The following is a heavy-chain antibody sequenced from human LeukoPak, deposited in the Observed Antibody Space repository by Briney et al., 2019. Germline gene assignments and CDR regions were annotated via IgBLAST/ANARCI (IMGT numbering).Heavy chain of an antibody. Sequence: GGSLRLSCAASGFTFRSYEINWVRQAPGKGLEWVANMKYDGSEKYYVDSVKGRFTIPRDNATNSLYLQMNSRRAEYMSVYDCARDIEAAGLFLDYWGQGTLVTVSS. V-gene: IGHV3-7*01. J-gene: IGHJ4*02. CDR3: ARDIEAAGLFLDY. D-gene: IGHD6-13*01. CDR1: GFTFRSYE. CDR2: MKYDGSEK.